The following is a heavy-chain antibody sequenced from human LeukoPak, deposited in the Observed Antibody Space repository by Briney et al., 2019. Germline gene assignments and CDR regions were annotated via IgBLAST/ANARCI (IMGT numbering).Heavy chain of an antibody. D-gene: IGHD6-13*01. CDR3: ARTKRLVGYFFDF. CDR1: GGSFNSYT. J-gene: IGHJ4*02. V-gene: IGHV1-69*13. Sequence: SVKVSCKSSGGSFNSYTISWVRQAPGQGLLEWMGGVNPFSGTANYAQQFQGRLTIISDESTRTAYMELSSLGSEDTVVYYCARTKRLVGYFFDFWGQGTLVTVSS. CDR2: VNPFSGTA.